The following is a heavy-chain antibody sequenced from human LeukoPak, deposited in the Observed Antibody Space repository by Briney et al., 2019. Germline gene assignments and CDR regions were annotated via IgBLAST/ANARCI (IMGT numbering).Heavy chain of an antibody. Sequence: GGSLRLSCAASGFTFSSYWMHWARQAPGKGLVWVSRISSDGSDTGYADSVKGRFTISRDNAKNTLFLQMNSLRAEDTAVYYCARDQGGSGPTTYDYWGQGTLVTVSS. J-gene: IGHJ4*02. CDR1: GFTFSSYW. V-gene: IGHV3-74*01. D-gene: IGHD6-19*01. CDR2: ISSDGSDT. CDR3: ARDQGGSGPTTYDY.